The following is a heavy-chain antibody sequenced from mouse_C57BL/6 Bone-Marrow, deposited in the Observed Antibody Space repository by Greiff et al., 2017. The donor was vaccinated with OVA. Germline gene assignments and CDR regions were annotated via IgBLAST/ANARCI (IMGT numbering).Heavy chain of an antibody. CDR1: GYAFTNYL. Sequence: LVESGAELVRPGTSVKVSCKASGYAFTNYLIEWVKQRPGQGLEWIGVINPGSGGTNYNEKFKGKATLTADKSSSTAYMQLSSLTSEDSAVYFCARDGYYGNYYYWGQGTTLTVSS. CDR2: INPGSGGT. D-gene: IGHD2-1*01. J-gene: IGHJ2*01. CDR3: ARDGYYGNYYY. V-gene: IGHV1-54*01.